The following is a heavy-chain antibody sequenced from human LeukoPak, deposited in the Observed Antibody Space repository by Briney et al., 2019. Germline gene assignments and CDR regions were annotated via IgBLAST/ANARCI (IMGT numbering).Heavy chain of an antibody. CDR2: IYTSGGT. CDR1: GGSISSYY. CDR3: ARHSSGWYGTRIDY. V-gene: IGHV4-4*07. J-gene: IGHJ4*02. Sequence: SETLSLTCTVSGGSISSYYWSWIRQPAGKGLEWIGCIYTSGGTNYNPSLKSRVTMSVDTSKNQFSLKLSSVTAADTAVYYCARHSSGWYGTRIDYWGQGTLVTVSS. D-gene: IGHD6-19*01.